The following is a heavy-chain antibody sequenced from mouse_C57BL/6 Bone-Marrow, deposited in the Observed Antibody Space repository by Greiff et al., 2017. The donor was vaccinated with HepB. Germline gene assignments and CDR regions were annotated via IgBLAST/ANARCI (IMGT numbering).Heavy chain of an antibody. V-gene: IGHV1-19*01. CDR3: ASVITTVVTHWYFDV. CDR1: GYTFTDYY. CDR2: INPYNGGT. J-gene: IGHJ1*03. Sequence: VQLKQSGPVLVKPGASVKMSCKASGYTFTDYYMNWVKQSHGKSLEWIGVINPYNGGTSYNQKFKGKATLTVDKSSSTAYMELNSLTSEASAVYYCASVITTVVTHWYFDVWGTGTTVTVSS. D-gene: IGHD1-1*01.